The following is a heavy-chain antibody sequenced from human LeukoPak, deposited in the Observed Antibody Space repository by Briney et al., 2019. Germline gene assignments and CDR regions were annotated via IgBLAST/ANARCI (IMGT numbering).Heavy chain of an antibody. D-gene: IGHD2-2*02. CDR2: IYHSGST. Sequence: SETLSLTCAVSGYSISSGYYWGWIRQPPGKGREGIGSIYHSGSTYYNPSLKSRVTISVDTSKNQFSLKLSSVTAADTAVYYCARHGRYPFFDYWGQGTLVTVSS. V-gene: IGHV4-38-2*01. CDR3: ARHGRYPFFDY. J-gene: IGHJ4*02. CDR1: GYSISSGYY.